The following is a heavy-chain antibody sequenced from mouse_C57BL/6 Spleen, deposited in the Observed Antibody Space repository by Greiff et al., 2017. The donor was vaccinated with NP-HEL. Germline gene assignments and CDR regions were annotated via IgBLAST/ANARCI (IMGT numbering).Heavy chain of an antibody. CDR2: IYPGGGYT. CDR1: GYTFTNYW. V-gene: IGHV1-63*01. J-gene: IGHJ4*01. Sequence: VQLQQSGAELVRPGTSVKMSCKASGYTFTNYWIGWAKQRPGHGLEWLGDIYPGGGYTNYNEKFKGKATLTADKSSSTAYMQFSSLTSEDSAIYYCARGTAPYYAMDYWGQGTSVTISS. CDR3: ARGTAPYYAMDY. D-gene: IGHD3-3*01.